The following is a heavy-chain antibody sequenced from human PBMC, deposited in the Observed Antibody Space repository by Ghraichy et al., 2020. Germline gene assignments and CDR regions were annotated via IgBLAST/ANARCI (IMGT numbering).Heavy chain of an antibody. J-gene: IGHJ3*02. CDR3: ARRQRTYYYDRSGYYNDAFDI. CDR2: INYSGST. V-gene: IGHV4-39*01. D-gene: IGHD3-22*01. Sequence: SETLSLTCTVSGGSISSSSSYYWGWMRQPPGKGLEWIGSINYSGSTYYNPSLKSRVTMSLDTSKNQFSLKLSSVTAADTAVYYCARRQRTYYYDRSGYYNDAFDIWGQGTMVTVSS. CDR1: GGSISSSSSYY.